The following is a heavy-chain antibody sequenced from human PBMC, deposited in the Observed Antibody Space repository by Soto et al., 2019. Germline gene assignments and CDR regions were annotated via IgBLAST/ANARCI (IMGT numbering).Heavy chain of an antibody. CDR2: FDPDEAET. J-gene: IGHJ4*02. CDR1: GYTLNEVA. D-gene: IGHD4-17*01. CDR3: TTYHGDYYFDH. V-gene: IGHV1-24*01. Sequence: QVQLVQSGAEVKKPGASVKVSCKVSGYTLNEVAMHWVRQAPGKGLEWLGGFDPDEAETIYAQHFQGRVTMTEDTSTDTFYMELSSLRSEDTALYFCTTYHGDYYFDHWGQGTLVTVSS.